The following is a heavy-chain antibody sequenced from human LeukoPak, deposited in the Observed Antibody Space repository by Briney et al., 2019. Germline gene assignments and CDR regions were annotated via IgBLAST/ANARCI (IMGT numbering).Heavy chain of an antibody. CDR1: GFTFSSYA. D-gene: IGHD2-2*01. V-gene: IGHV3-30*04. CDR2: ISYDGSNK. CDR3: ARAYCSSTSCWPFDY. J-gene: IGHJ4*02. Sequence: GGSLRLSCAASGFTFSSYAMHWVRQAPGKGLEWVAVISYDGSNKYYADSVKGRFTISRDNSKNTLYLQMNSLRAEDTAVYYCARAYCSSTSCWPFDYWGQGTLVTVSP.